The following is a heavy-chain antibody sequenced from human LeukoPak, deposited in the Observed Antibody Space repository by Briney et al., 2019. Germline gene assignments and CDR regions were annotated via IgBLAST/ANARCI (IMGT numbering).Heavy chain of an antibody. CDR3: ARHGGSYFPY. D-gene: IGHD1-26*01. V-gene: IGHV4-59*08. Sequence: PSETLSLTCTVSGGSINGYYWSWIRQPPGRGLEWIAYIYYSGTTKYNPALQSRVTISVDTSNNQFSLKLSSVTAADTAVHYCARHGGSYFPYWGQGTLVTVSS. J-gene: IGHJ4*02. CDR1: GGSINGYY. CDR2: IYYSGTT.